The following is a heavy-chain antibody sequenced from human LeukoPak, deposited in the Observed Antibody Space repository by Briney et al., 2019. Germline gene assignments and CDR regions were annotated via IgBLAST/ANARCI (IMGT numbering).Heavy chain of an antibody. CDR1: GFTFTSFA. CDR2: ISGSGVST. Sequence: PGGSLRLSCAASGFTFTSFAMRWVRQAPGKGLEWVSAISGSGVSTYYADSVKGRFTISRDNSKNTLYLQMNSLRAEDTAVYYCASAYSSGWYFSGYWGQGTLVTVSS. D-gene: IGHD6-19*01. V-gene: IGHV3-23*01. CDR3: ASAYSSGWYFSGY. J-gene: IGHJ4*02.